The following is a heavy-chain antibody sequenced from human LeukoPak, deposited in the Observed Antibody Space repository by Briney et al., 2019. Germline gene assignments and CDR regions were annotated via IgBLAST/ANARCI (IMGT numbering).Heavy chain of an antibody. D-gene: IGHD3-9*01. CDR1: AYSFTSYC. V-gene: IGHV5-51*01. CDR3: ARPDMLTGSLKD. Sequence: GEALKISCNGSAYSFTSYCIGWVRHMPGKGLEWRGIIYPGDSDARYTPSFQCQVTISADKSISTAYLQWSSLKASDTAMYDCARPDMLTGSLKDWGQGTLVTVSS. J-gene: IGHJ4*02. CDR2: IYPGDSDA.